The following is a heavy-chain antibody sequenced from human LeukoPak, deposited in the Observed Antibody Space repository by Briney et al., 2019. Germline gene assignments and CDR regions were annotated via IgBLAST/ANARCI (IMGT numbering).Heavy chain of an antibody. V-gene: IGHV1-2*06. J-gene: IGHJ4*02. CDR1: GYTFTGYY. Sequence: ASVKVSCKASGYTFTGYYMHWVRQAPGRGLEWMGRINPNSGGTNYAQKFQGRVTMTRDTSISTAYMELSRLRSDDTAVYYCARGGTYYDFWSGYCCFDYWGQGTLVTVSS. CDR2: INPNSGGT. D-gene: IGHD3-3*01. CDR3: ARGGTYYDFWSGYCCFDY.